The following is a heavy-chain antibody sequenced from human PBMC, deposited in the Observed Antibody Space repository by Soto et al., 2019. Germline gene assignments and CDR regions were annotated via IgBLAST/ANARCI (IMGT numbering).Heavy chain of an antibody. V-gene: IGHV3-23*01. J-gene: IGHJ4*02. Sequence: EVQLLESGAGLVQPGGSLRLSCAASGFTFSNYAVTWVRQAPGKGLEWVSTISGSGGSTYYADSVKGRFTISRDNSKNTRYLQMNSLSAEDTAVYYCAKDQGSSWYEIDYWGQGTLVTVSS. CDR2: ISGSGGST. CDR1: GFTFSNYA. CDR3: AKDQGSSWYEIDY. D-gene: IGHD6-13*01.